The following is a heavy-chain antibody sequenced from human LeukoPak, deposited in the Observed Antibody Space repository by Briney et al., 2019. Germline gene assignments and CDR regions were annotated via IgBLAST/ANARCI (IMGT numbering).Heavy chain of an antibody. Sequence: SVKVSCKASGGTFSSYAISWVRQAPGQGLEWMGGIIPIFGTANYAQKFQGRVTITADESTSTAYMELSSLRSEDTAVYYCARGDYDSSGYPVLVWFDPWGQGTLVTVSS. CDR2: IIPIFGTA. J-gene: IGHJ5*02. CDR3: ARGDYDSSGYPVLVWFDP. CDR1: GGTFSSYA. V-gene: IGHV1-69*13. D-gene: IGHD3-22*01.